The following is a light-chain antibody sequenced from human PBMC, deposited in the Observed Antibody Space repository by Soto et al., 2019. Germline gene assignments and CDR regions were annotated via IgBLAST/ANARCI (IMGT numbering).Light chain of an antibody. CDR2: GAS. J-gene: IGKJ4*01. CDR3: QQSYTTPLT. Sequence: TQMTQSPSSLSASVGDRVTITCRASQTITNSLNWYQQTPGKAPKLLIYGASNLQSGVPSRFSGTGSGTDFTLTITSLQPYDFGTYYCQQSYTTPLTFGGGTRVEIK. CDR1: QTITNS. V-gene: IGKV1-39*01.